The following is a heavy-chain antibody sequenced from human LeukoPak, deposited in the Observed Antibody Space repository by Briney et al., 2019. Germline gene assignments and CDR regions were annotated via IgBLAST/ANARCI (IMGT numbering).Heavy chain of an antibody. CDR3: ARDQDGSSYWYFDL. D-gene: IGHD3-10*01. Sequence: SETLSLTCTVSGGSISSGSYYWSWIRQPAGKGLEWIGRIYTSGSTNYNPSLKSRVTISVDTSKNQFSLKLSSVTAADTAVYYCARDQDGSSYWYFDLWGRGTLVTVSS. CDR1: GGSISSGSYY. CDR2: IYTSGST. J-gene: IGHJ2*01. V-gene: IGHV4-61*02.